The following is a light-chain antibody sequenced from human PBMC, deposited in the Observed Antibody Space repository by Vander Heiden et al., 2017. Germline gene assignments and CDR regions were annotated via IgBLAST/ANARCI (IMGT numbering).Light chain of an antibody. Sequence: EIVFTQSPATLSLSPGERATLSCRASQSVSSYLAWYQQKPGQAPRLLIYDASIRATGIKARFSGSGAGTDVTLTIISREPEDFAIYYCQQLIYWHHLPTFGPGTKVDIK. CDR2: DAS. CDR3: QQLIYWHHLPT. V-gene: IGKV3-11*01. J-gene: IGKJ3*01. CDR1: QSVSSY.